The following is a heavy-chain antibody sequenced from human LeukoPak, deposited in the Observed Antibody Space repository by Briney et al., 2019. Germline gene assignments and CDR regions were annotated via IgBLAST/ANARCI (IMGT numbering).Heavy chain of an antibody. CDR3: ARDHPTYYYDSSGYPYYFDY. Sequence: ASVKVSCKASGYTFTSYGISWVRQAPGQGLEWMGWISAYNGNTNYAQKLQGRVTMTTDTSTSTAYTELRSLRADDTAVYYCARDHPTYYYDSSGYPYYFDYWGQGTLVTVSS. V-gene: IGHV1-18*01. CDR1: GYTFTSYG. D-gene: IGHD3-22*01. J-gene: IGHJ4*02. CDR2: ISAYNGNT.